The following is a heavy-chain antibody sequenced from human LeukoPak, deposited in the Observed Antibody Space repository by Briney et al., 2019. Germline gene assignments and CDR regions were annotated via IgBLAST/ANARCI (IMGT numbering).Heavy chain of an antibody. CDR1: GGSFSGYY. D-gene: IGHD2-15*01. Sequence: SETLSLTCAVYGGSFSGYYWSWLRQPPGKGLEWIGEINHSGSTNYNPSLKSRVTISVDTSKNQFSLKLSSVTAADTAVYYCARGSDIVVVVAATPRDAFDIWGQGTMVTVSS. V-gene: IGHV4-34*01. J-gene: IGHJ3*02. CDR2: INHSGST. CDR3: ARGSDIVVVVAATPRDAFDI.